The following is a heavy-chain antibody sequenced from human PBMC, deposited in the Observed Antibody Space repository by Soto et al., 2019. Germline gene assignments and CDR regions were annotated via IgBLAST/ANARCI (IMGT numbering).Heavy chain of an antibody. D-gene: IGHD6-19*01. J-gene: IGHJ5*02. CDR2: IDSSGEK. CDR1: GLSITDSEMG. Sequence: QVTLKESGPVLVKPTETLTLRCTVSGLSITDSEMGVSWIRQPPVQTLEWLAHIDSSGEKSYRTFLKSRRALSKDTSNSPIVLTMTNMDPADTATYYCARRHLAVAVSPWFDPLGQGIPVTVSS. CDR3: ARRHLAVAVSPWFDP. V-gene: IGHV2-26*01.